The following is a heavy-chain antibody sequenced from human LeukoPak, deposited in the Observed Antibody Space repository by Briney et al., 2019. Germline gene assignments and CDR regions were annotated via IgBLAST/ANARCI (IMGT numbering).Heavy chain of an antibody. CDR3: ARDHPWGFSVTTSGGYFDY. D-gene: IGHD4-17*01. CDR1: AFTFSSYA. J-gene: IGHJ4*02. CDR2: ISGSGGST. V-gene: IGHV3-23*01. Sequence: GGSLRLSCAASAFTFSSYAMSWVRQAPGKGLEWVSAISGSGGSTYYADSVKGRFTISRDNSKNTLYLQMNSLRAEDTAVYYCARDHPWGFSVTTSGGYFDYWGQGTLVTVSS.